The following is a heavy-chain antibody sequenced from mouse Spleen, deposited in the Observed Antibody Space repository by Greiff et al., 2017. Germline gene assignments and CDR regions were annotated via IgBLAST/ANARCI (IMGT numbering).Heavy chain of an antibody. Sequence: QVQLQQSGAELARPGASVKMSCKASGYTFTSYTMHWVKQRPGQGLEWIGYINPSSGYTKYNQKFKDKATLTADKSSSTAYMQLSSLTSEDSAVYYCARWFPYAMDYWGQGTSVTVSS. CDR1: GYTFTSYT. CDR2: INPSSGYT. J-gene: IGHJ4*01. CDR3: ARWFPYAMDY. D-gene: IGHD2-2*01. V-gene: IGHV1-4*01.